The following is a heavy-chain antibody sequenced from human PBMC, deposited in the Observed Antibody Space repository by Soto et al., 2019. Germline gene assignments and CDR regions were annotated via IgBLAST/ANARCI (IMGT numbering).Heavy chain of an antibody. CDR2: VYHTGDT. V-gene: IGHV4-4*02. CDR1: GGTVASSDC. J-gene: IGHJ5*02. Sequence: SETLSLTCGVCGGTVASSDCWSWGRHPPAGGLQWIGNVYHTGDTNFNPSLQSRVTISVDKSNNQFSLRLNSLTAADTAVYFCAGEEVTAGGNNYVYPCGTGTRGSVSS. CDR3: AGEEVTAGGNNYVYP. D-gene: IGHD2-21*02.